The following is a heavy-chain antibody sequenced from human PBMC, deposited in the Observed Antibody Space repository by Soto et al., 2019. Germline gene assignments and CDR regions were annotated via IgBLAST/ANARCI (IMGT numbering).Heavy chain of an antibody. Sequence: QVQLVESGGGVVQPGTSLRLSCAASGYTFRSHGIHWVRQAPGKGLEWVALISYNGSNTYYADSVKGRFTISRDNSKNTVFLQMNIMRAEDTAVYYCAKPLLRYFDWLSYFDYWGQGSLVTVSS. V-gene: IGHV3-30-3*02. D-gene: IGHD3-9*01. CDR3: AKPLLRYFDWLSYFDY. CDR1: GYTFRSHG. CDR2: ISYNGSNT. J-gene: IGHJ4*02.